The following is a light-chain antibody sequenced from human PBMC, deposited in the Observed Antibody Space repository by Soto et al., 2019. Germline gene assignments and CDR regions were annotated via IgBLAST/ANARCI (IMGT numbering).Light chain of an antibody. Sequence: QSALTQPASVSGSPGQSITISCTGTSSDVGGYNYVSWYQHHPGKAPKLMIYDVTNRPSGVSNRFSGSTSGNTASLTISGLQAEDEAAYYCTSYTTSSPYLVFGGGTKLTVL. CDR1: SSDVGGYNY. V-gene: IGLV2-14*03. CDR3: TSYTTSSPYLV. CDR2: DVT. J-gene: IGLJ3*02.